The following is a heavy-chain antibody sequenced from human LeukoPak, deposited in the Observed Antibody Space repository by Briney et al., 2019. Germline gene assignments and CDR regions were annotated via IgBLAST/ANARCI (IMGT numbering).Heavy chain of an antibody. CDR1: GGSISSYY. J-gene: IGHJ1*01. D-gene: IGHD2/OR15-2a*01. CDR3: ARDPSGSLSL. CDR2: IYYSGST. V-gene: IGHV4-59*01. Sequence: SETLSLTCTVSGGSISSYYWSWIRQPPGKGLEWIGYIYYSGSTNYNPSLKSRVTISVDTSKNQFSLKLSSVTAADTAVYYCARDPSGSLSLWGQGPWSPSPQ.